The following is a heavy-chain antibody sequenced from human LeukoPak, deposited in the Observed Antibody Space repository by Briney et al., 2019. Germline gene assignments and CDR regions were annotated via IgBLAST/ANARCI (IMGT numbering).Heavy chain of an antibody. V-gene: IGHV3-21*01. CDR3: ARDVSPLYGDYSLLFDY. J-gene: IGHJ4*02. D-gene: IGHD4-17*01. CDR2: ISSSSSYI. CDR1: GFTFSSYS. Sequence: PGGSLRLSCAASGFTFSSYSMNWVRQAPGKGLEWVSSISSSSSYIYYADSVKGRFTISRDNAKNSLYLQMNSLRAEDTAVYYCARDVSPLYGDYSLLFDYWGQGTLVTVSS.